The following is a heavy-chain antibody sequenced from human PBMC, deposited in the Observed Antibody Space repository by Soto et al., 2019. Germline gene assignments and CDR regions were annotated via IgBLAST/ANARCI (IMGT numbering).Heavy chain of an antibody. CDR3: ARDPYYYYSSGYYLVDY. Sequence: PGGSLRLSCAASGFTFSSYSMNWVRQAPGKGLEWVSYISSSSSTIYYADSVKGRFTISRDNAKNSLYLQMNSLRDEDTAVYYCARDPYYYYSSGYYLVDYWGQGTLVTVSS. CDR1: GFTFSSYS. CDR2: ISSSSSTI. D-gene: IGHD3-22*01. V-gene: IGHV3-48*02. J-gene: IGHJ4*02.